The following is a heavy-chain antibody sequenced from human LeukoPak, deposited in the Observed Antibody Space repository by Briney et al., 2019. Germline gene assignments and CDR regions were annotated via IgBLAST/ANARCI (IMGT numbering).Heavy chain of an antibody. CDR3: ARTAGGNVFDY. D-gene: IGHD4-23*01. J-gene: IGHJ4*02. CDR1: GFTFSSYW. Sequence: GGSLRLSCAASGFTFSSYWMGWVRQAPGKGLEWVANIKQDGSEKYYVDSVKGRFTISRDNAKNSLYLQMNSLRAEDTAVYYCARTAGGNVFDYWGQGTLVTVSS. V-gene: IGHV3-7*01. CDR2: IKQDGSEK.